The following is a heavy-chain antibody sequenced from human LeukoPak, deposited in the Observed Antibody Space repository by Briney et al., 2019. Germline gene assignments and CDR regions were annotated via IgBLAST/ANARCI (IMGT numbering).Heavy chain of an antibody. Sequence: SWIRQAPGQGLEWVSYLSNSGSTTKYADSVKGRFTISRDNAKNSLYLQMNSVRAEDTAVCYCARVRGSYSSDYWGQGTLVTVSS. V-gene: IGHV3-11*04. D-gene: IGHD1-26*01. J-gene: IGHJ4*02. CDR2: LSNSGSTT. CDR3: ARVRGSYSSDY.